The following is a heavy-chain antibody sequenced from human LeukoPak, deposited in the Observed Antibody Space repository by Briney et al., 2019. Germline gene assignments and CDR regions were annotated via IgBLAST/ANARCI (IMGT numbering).Heavy chain of an antibody. V-gene: IGHV3-48*03. Sequence: GGALRLSCAASRFLFSDYEIHWVRQAAGKGLQWVSYIRSRGTTISYTDSVKGRFAISRHNAKNSLYLQINNLRAEHRPGYYCARVTSLRRYNLYKYMDVWGKETTVTVSS. CDR2: IRSRGTTI. CDR1: RFLFSDYE. CDR3: ARVTSLRRYNLYKYMDV. D-gene: IGHD1-1*01. J-gene: IGHJ6*03.